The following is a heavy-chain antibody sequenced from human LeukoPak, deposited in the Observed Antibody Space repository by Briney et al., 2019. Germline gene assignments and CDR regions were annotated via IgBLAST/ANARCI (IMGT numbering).Heavy chain of an antibody. D-gene: IGHD6-13*01. CDR3: ARDGITAAVDY. Sequence: SETLSLTCTVSGGSISSSSYYWGWIRQPPGKGLEWIGSIYYTGNTYYNPSLKSRVTMSVDTSENQFSLKLSSVTAADTAVYYCARDGITAAVDYWGQGTLVIVSS. V-gene: IGHV4-39*07. CDR1: GGSISSSSYY. J-gene: IGHJ4*02. CDR2: IYYTGNT.